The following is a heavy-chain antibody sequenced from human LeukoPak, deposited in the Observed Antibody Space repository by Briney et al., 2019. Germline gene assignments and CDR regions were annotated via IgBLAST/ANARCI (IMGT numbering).Heavy chain of an antibody. D-gene: IGHD4-23*01. CDR3: AGTVVIDYFDY. CDR2: ISWNSGSI. CDR1: GFTFDDYA. V-gene: IGHV3-9*01. J-gene: IGHJ4*02. Sequence: GGSLRLSCAASGFTFDDYAMHWVRQAPGKGLEWVSGISWNSGSIGYADSVKGRFTISRDNAKNSLYLQMNSLRAEDTAVYYCAGTVVIDYFDYWGQGTLVTVSS.